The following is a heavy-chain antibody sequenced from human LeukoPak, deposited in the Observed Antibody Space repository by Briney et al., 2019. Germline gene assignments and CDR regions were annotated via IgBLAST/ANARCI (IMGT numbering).Heavy chain of an antibody. V-gene: IGHV4-59*01. CDR3: ARFDSSGHEAFDI. CDR2: IYYSGST. D-gene: IGHD3-22*01. Sequence: SETLSLTCTVSGGSISSYYWSWIRQPPEKGLEWIGYIYYSGSTNYNPSLKSRVTISVDTSKNQFSLKLSSVTAADTAVYYCARFDSSGHEAFDIWGQGTMVTVSS. CDR1: GGSISSYY. J-gene: IGHJ3*02.